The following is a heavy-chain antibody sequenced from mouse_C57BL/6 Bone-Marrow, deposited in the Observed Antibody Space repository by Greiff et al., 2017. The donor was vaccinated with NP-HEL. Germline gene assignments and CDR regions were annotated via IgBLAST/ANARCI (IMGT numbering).Heavy chain of an antibody. CDR1: GYTFTSYW. J-gene: IGHJ2*01. D-gene: IGHD2-1*01. CDR2: IDPSDSYT. V-gene: IGHV1-50*01. Sequence: QVQLQQPGAELVKPGASVKLSCKASGYTFTSYWMQWVKQRPGQGLEWIGEIDPSDSYTNYNQKFKGKATLTVDTPSSTAYMQLSSLTSEDSAVYYCARSYGNYHFDYWGQGTTLTVSS. CDR3: ARSYGNYHFDY.